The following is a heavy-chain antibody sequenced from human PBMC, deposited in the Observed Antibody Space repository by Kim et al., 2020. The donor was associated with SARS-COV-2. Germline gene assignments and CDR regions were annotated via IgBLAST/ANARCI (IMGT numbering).Heavy chain of an antibody. Sequence: SHKSRVTISVDTSKNQFSLKLSSVTAADTAVYYCARGGRGTAMARGWFDPWGQGTLVTVSS. J-gene: IGHJ5*02. V-gene: IGHV4-34*01. D-gene: IGHD5-18*01. CDR3: ARGGRGTAMARGWFDP.